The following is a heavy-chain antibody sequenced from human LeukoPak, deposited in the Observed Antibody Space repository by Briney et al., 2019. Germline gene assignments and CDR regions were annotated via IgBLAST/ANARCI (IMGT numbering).Heavy chain of an antibody. Sequence: SETLSLTCTVSDGSISSYYWSWIRQPPGKGLEWIGYIYYTGSTNYNPSLESRVTISVDTSKNQCSLKLSSVTAADTAVYYCARRTGYYDGFDYWGQGTLVTVSS. CDR3: ARRTGYYDGFDY. CDR1: DGSISSYY. V-gene: IGHV4-59*01. J-gene: IGHJ4*02. D-gene: IGHD3/OR15-3a*01. CDR2: IYYTGST.